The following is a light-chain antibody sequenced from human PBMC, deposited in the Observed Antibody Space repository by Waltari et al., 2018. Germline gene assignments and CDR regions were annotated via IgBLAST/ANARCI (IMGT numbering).Light chain of an antibody. CDR3: MQATNWPLT. J-gene: IGKJ1*01. V-gene: IGKV2-30*02. Sequence: DVVMTQSPLSLPVSLGQPASIPCRSSQSLVHTDGHTYLNWFQQRPGQAPRRLMYKVSNRDYGVPDRFSGSGSGTAFTLKISRVEAEDVGIYYCMQATNWPLTFGQGTKVEIQ. CDR1: QSLVHTDGHTY. CDR2: KVS.